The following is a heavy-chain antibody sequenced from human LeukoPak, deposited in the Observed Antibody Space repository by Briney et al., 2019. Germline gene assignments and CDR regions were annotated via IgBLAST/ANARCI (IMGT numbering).Heavy chain of an antibody. Sequence: PGGSLRLSCAASGFTFSSYSMNWVRQAPGKGLEWVSSISSSSSYIYYADSVKGRFTISRDNAKNSLYLQMNSLRAEDTAVYYCARDEMDTAMPHYFDYGGQGTLVTVSS. CDR1: GFTFSSYS. CDR3: ARDEMDTAMPHYFDY. CDR2: ISSSSSYI. J-gene: IGHJ4*02. V-gene: IGHV3-21*01. D-gene: IGHD5-18*01.